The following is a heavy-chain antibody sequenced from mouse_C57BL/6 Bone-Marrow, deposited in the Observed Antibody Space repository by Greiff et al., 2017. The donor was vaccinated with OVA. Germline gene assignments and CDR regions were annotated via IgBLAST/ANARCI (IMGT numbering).Heavy chain of an antibody. J-gene: IGHJ2*01. Sequence: VQLQQSGPELVKPGASVKISCKASGYTFTDYYMNWVKQSHGKSLEWIGDINPNNGGTSYNQKFKGKATLTVDKSSSTAYMELRSLTSEDSAVYYCARIDYGSSYEGGYYFDYWGQGTTLTVSS. CDR3: ARIDYGSSYEGGYYFDY. V-gene: IGHV1-26*01. CDR1: GYTFTDYY. D-gene: IGHD1-1*01. CDR2: INPNNGGT.